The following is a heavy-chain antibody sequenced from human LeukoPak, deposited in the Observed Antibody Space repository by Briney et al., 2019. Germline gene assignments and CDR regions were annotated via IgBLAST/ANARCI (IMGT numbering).Heavy chain of an antibody. J-gene: IGHJ5*02. V-gene: IGHV1-2*02. Sequence: ASVQVSFKASGYTFTGYYMHWVRQAPGQGLEWMGWINPNSGGTNYAQKFQGRVTMTRDTSISTAYMELSRLRSDDTAVYYCARVSRVAVPAARDNYNWFDPWGQGTLVTVSS. CDR2: INPNSGGT. D-gene: IGHD2-2*01. CDR1: GYTFTGYY. CDR3: ARVSRVAVPAARDNYNWFDP.